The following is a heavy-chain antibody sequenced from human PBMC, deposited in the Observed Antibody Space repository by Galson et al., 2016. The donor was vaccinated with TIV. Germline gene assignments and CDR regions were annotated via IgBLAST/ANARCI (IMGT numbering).Heavy chain of an antibody. Sequence: SLRLSCAAYRQTLSNYAVTWVRQAPGKGLEWVASINRDGATYHADSVKGRFSISRDNSKNTVHLQINNLRVEDMAIYYCAKDRTPDALYPSAGGMDVWGQGTTVTVTS. CDR3: AKDRTPDALYPSAGGMDV. CDR2: INRDGAT. V-gene: IGHV3-23*01. J-gene: IGHJ6*02. D-gene: IGHD3-16*01. CDR1: RQTLSNYA.